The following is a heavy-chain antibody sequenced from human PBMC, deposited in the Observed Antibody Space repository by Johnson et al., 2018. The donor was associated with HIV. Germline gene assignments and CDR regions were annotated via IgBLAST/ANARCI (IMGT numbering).Heavy chain of an antibody. CDR3: AKDFGSSSWHAFDV. CDR1: GFTFTNYG. J-gene: IGHJ3*01. CDR2: ISYDGSND. D-gene: IGHD6-13*01. Sequence: QVQLVESGGGVVQPGRSLRLSCAASGFTFTNYGMHWVRQAPGKGLEWVAVISYDGSNDHYTDSVKVRFTISRDNSKNTLYLQMNNLRAEDTSVYYCAKDFGSSSWHAFDVWGQGTMVTVSS. V-gene: IGHV3-30*18.